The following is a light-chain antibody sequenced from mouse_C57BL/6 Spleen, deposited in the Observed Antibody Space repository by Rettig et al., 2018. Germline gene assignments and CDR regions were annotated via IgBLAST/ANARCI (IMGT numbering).Light chain of an antibody. Sequence: GERVTITCKASQDINSYLSWFQQKPGKSPKTLIYRANRLVDGVPSRFSGSGSGQDYSLTISSLEYEDMGIYYCLQYDEFPYTFGGGTKLEIK. CDR2: RAN. J-gene: IGKJ2*01. CDR1: QDINSY. CDR3: LQYDEFPYT. V-gene: IGKV14-111*01.